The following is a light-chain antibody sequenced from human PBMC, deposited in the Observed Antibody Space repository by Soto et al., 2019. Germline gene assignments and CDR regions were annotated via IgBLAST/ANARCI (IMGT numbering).Light chain of an antibody. Sequence: EIVLTQSPATLSLSPGERATLSCRASQSVSSYLAWYQQKPGQAPRLLIYDASNLPTGIPARFSGSGSGTDFTLTISSLEPEDFATYYCQQRNNCLYTFGQGTKLEIK. CDR1: QSVSSY. CDR3: QQRNNCLYT. V-gene: IGKV3-11*01. CDR2: DAS. J-gene: IGKJ2*01.